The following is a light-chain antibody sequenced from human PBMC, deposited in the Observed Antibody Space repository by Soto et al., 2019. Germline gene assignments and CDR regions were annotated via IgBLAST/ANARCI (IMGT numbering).Light chain of an antibody. Sequence: QSVLTQPASVSGSPGQSITISCTGTSSDVGGHNYVSWYQQHPGKAPKLMIYAVSNRPSGVSNRFSGSKSGNTASLTISGLQAEDEADYYCSSYTSSSTLVVFGGGTKLTV. CDR2: AVS. V-gene: IGLV2-14*01. CDR1: SSDVGGHNY. CDR3: SSYTSSSTLVV. J-gene: IGLJ2*01.